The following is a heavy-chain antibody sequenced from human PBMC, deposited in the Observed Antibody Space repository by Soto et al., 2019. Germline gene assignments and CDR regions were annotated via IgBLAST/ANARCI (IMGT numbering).Heavy chain of an antibody. CDR2: TYPSDSDT. V-gene: IGHV5-51*01. J-gene: IGHJ4*01. D-gene: IGHD1-26*01. CDR1: GYTFSNYW. CDR3: VRSGNSSGCFSDY. Sequence: GESLKISCKGSGYTFSNYWIGWVRQMPGEGLEWMGVTYPSDSDTRYSPSFQGQVTISADKSITTAFLQWSSLKASDTAMYYCVRSGNSSGCFSDYWGQGTLVTVFS.